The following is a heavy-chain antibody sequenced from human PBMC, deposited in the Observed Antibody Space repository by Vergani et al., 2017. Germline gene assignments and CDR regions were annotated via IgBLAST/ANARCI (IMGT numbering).Heavy chain of an antibody. Sequence: QAQLVESGGGVVQPGGSLRLSCVGSGFNFSNYGMHWVRQAPGKGLEGVAFIRYEGGKKYFADSVEGRFTISRDNSKNTLYLQMNSLRAEDTAVYFCTKDKSDRRFFIWFGGFDPWGQGTLVTVSS. CDR2: IRYEGGKK. CDR3: TKDKSDRRFFIWFGGFDP. CDR1: GFNFSNYG. J-gene: IGHJ5*02. D-gene: IGHD3-10*01. V-gene: IGHV3-30*02.